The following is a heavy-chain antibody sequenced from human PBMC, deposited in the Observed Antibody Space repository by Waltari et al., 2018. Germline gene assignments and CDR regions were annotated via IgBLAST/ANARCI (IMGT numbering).Heavy chain of an antibody. Sequence: EVQLVESGGGLVKPGGSLRLSCAASGFTFSNAWMSWVRQAPGKGLEWVGRGKSKSDGGTRDYSAPVKGRFTISRDDSENTLYLQMNSLKTEDTAVYYCTTLFGDFWSGYFFDFWGQGTLVTVSS. CDR3: TTLFGDFWSGYFFDF. CDR1: GFTFSNAW. V-gene: IGHV3-15*01. D-gene: IGHD3-3*01. CDR2: GKSKSDGGTR. J-gene: IGHJ4*02.